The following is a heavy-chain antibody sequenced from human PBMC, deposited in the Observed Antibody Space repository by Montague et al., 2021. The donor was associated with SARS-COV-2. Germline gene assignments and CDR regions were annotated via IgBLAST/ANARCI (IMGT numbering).Heavy chain of an antibody. J-gene: IGHJ4*02. CDR3: ARGDGHYYGSGTYPYY. Sequence: SETLSLTCTVSGSSITSYYWSWIRQPPGKGLEYIGYIYYSGSTNYNPSLKSRVTMSVDTSKNQFSLKLSSVTAADTAVYYCARGDGHYYGSGTYPYYWGQGTLVTVSS. D-gene: IGHD3-10*01. CDR1: GSSITSYY. V-gene: IGHV4-59*01. CDR2: IYYSGST.